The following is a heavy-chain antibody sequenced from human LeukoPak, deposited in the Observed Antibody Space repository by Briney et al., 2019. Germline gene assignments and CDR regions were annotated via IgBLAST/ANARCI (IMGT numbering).Heavy chain of an antibody. CDR2: INPNSGGT. J-gene: IGHJ5*02. CDR3: ARAGGIVVVPAPNWFDP. CDR1: GYTFTSYY. V-gene: IGHV1-2*02. D-gene: IGHD2-2*01. Sequence: ASVKVSCKTSGYTFTSYYMHWMRQAPGQGLEWMGWINPNSGGTNYAQKFQGRVTMTRDTSISTAYMELSRLRSDDTAVYYCARAGGIVVVPAPNWFDPWGQGTLVTVSS.